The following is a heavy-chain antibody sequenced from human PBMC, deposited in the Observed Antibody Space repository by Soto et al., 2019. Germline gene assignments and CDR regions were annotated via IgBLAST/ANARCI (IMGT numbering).Heavy chain of an antibody. CDR2: INAGNGNT. CDR1: GYTFTSYA. D-gene: IGHD2-2*01. V-gene: IGHV1-3*01. J-gene: IGHJ1*01. CDR3: ARGEGYCSSTSCYATAEYFQH. Sequence: QVPLVQSGAEVKKPGASVKVSCKASGYTFTSYAMHWVRQAPGQRLEWMGWINAGNGNTKYSQKFQGRVTITRDTSASTAYVELSSLRSEDTAVYYCARGEGYCSSTSCYATAEYFQHWGQGTLVTVSS.